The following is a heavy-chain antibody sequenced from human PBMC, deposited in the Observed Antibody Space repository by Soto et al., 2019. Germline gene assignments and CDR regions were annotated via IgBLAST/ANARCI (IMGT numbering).Heavy chain of an antibody. CDR3: ARDKKGSSNVGFDY. CDR1: GFTFSSYG. V-gene: IGHV3-33*01. D-gene: IGHD6-6*01. Sequence: GGSLRLSCAASGFTFSSYGMHWVRQAPGKGLEWVAVIWYDGSNKYYADSVKGRFTISRDNSKNTLYLQMNSLRAEDTAVYYCARDKKGSSNVGFDYWGQGTLVTVSS. CDR2: IWYDGSNK. J-gene: IGHJ4*02.